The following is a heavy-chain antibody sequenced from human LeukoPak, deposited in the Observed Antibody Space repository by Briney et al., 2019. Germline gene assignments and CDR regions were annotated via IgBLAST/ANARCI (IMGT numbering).Heavy chain of an antibody. D-gene: IGHD6-19*01. Sequence: PGGSLRLSCAASGFTFSSYAMHWVRQAPGKGLEWVAVISYDGSNKYYADSVKGRFTISRDNSKNTLYLQMNSLRAEDTAVYYCARVRQWLDDAFDIWGQGTMVTVSS. V-gene: IGHV3-30-3*01. CDR1: GFTFSSYA. J-gene: IGHJ3*02. CDR3: ARVRQWLDDAFDI. CDR2: ISYDGSNK.